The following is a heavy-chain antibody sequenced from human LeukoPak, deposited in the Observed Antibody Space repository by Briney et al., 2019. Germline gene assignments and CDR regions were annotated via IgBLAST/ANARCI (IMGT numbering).Heavy chain of an antibody. V-gene: IGHV1-18*01. D-gene: IGHD3-16*01. CDR2: ISAYNGNT. CDR1: GYTFTSYG. J-gene: IGHJ3*02. CDR3: ARVRRSYGAFDI. Sequence: ASVKVSCKASGYTFTSYGISWVRQAPGQGLEWMGWISAYNGNTNYAQKLQGRVTITTDTSTSTAYMELRSLRSDDTAVYYCARVRRSYGAFDIWGQGTMVTVSS.